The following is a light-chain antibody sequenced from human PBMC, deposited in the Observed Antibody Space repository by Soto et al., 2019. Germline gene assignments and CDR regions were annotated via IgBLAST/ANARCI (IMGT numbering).Light chain of an antibody. V-gene: IGKV3-20*01. J-gene: IGKJ1*01. Sequence: EIVLTQSPGTLSLSPVERATLSCMASQSISSRHLAWYQQKPGQAPRLLIYAASTRATDIPDKFSGSGSGADFTLSISRLEPEDFAVYYCQHYDTSLRTFGPGTKVDIK. CDR3: QHYDTSLRT. CDR2: AAS. CDR1: QSISSRH.